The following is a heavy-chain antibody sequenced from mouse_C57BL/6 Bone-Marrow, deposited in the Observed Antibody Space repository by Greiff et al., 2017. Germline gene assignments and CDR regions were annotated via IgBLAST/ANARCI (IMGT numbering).Heavy chain of an antibody. V-gene: IGHV3-6*01. J-gene: IGHJ3*01. CDR2: ISYDGSN. Sequence: EVKLMESGPGLVKPSQSLSLTCSVTGYSITSGYYWNWIRQFPGNKLEWMGYISYDGSNNYNPSLKNRISITRDTSKNQFFLKLNSVTTEDTATYYCAQTGGYYGNYAWFAYWGQGTLVTVSA. D-gene: IGHD2-1*01. CDR3: AQTGGYYGNYAWFAY. CDR1: GYSITSGYY.